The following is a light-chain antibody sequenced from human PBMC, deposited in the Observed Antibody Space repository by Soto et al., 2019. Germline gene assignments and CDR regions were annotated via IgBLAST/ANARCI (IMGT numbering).Light chain of an antibody. CDR2: GAY. Sequence: TVSLYPEERATLSCRASQSVISSYFAWYQQKPGQAPRLLIYGAYTRATGIPDRFSGSGSGTDFTLTIIRLEPEDIAVYYWLQYGRPGTFGQGTRLETK. CDR1: QSVISSY. V-gene: IGKV3-20*01. CDR3: LQYGRPGT. J-gene: IGKJ5*01.